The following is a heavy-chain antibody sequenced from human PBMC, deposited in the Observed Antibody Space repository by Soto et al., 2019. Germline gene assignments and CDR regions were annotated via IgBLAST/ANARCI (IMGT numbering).Heavy chain of an antibody. D-gene: IGHD3-16*02. CDR3: ATAGSFRFDY. CDR2: INTDGSTI. V-gene: IGHV3-74*01. CDR1: GFTFSTYW. Sequence: EVQLVESGGDLVQPGGSLRLSCAASGFTFSTYWMHWVRQAPGKGLVWVSRINTDGSTINYADSVEGRFTISRDNARNALYLQMNSLRDEDTAVYYCATAGSFRFDYWGQGSLVTVSS. J-gene: IGHJ4*02.